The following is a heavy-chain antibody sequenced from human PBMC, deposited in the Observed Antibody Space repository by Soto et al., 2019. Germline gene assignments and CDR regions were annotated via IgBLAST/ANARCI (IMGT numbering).Heavy chain of an antibody. Sequence: PGESLKISCKGSGHSFTSYWISWVRQMPGKGLEWMGRIDPSDSYTNYSPSFQGHVTISADKSISTAYLQWSSLKASDTAMYYCATRYYYDRSGYSSYYYCMDVWGQGTTVAVAS. CDR1: GHSFTSYW. CDR2: IDPSDSYT. CDR3: ATRYYYDRSGYSSYYYCMDV. V-gene: IGHV5-10-1*01. D-gene: IGHD3-22*01. J-gene: IGHJ6*02.